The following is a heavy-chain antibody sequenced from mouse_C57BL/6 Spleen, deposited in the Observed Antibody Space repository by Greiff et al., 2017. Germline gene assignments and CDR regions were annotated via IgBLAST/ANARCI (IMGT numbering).Heavy chain of an antibody. CDR3: ARDAIYYGNGGY. CDR1: GYTFTSYW. V-gene: IGHV1-55*01. D-gene: IGHD2-1*01. J-gene: IGHJ2*01. CDR2: IYPGSGST. Sequence: VQLQESGAELVKPGASVKMSCKASGYTFTSYWITWVKQRPGQGLEWIGDIYPGSGSTNYNEKFKSKATLTVDTSSSTAYMQLSSLTSEDSAVYYCARDAIYYGNGGYWGQGTTLTVSS.